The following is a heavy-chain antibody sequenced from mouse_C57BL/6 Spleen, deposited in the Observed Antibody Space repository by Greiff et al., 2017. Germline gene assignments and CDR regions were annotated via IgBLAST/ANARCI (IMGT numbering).Heavy chain of an antibody. V-gene: IGHV5-4*03. J-gene: IGHJ3*01. Sequence: EVKVEESGGGLVKPGGSLKLSCAASGFTFSSYAMSWVRQTPEKRLEWVATISDGGSYTYYPDNVKGRFTISRDKAKNILYLQMNHLRSEDTAMYYCARGWGGSGFWGQGTLVTVSA. D-gene: IGHD1-1*01. CDR2: ISDGGSYT. CDR1: GFTFSSYA. CDR3: ARGWGGSGF.